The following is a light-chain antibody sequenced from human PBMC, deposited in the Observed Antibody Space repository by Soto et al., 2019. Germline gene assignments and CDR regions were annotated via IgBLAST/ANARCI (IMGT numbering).Light chain of an antibody. CDR3: MQALQTPIT. CDR1: QGLLHSNGNNY. V-gene: IGKV2-28*01. CDR2: LGS. Sequence: EIVMTQSPLSLPVTPGEPASISCRSSQGLLHSNGNNYLDWYLQKPGQSPQLLIYLGSNRASGVPDRLSGSGSGTDFTLKISRVEAEDVGVYYCMQALQTPITFGQGTRLEIK. J-gene: IGKJ5*01.